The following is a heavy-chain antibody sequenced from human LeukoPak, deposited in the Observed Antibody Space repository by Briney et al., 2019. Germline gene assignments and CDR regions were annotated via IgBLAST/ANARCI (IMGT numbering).Heavy chain of an antibody. CDR1: GFTFSSYA. J-gene: IGHJ4*02. Sequence: GGSLRLSCAASGFTFSSYAMSWVRQAPGKGLEWVSAISGSGGSTYCADSVKGRFTISRDNSKNTLYLQMNSLRAEDTAVYYCAKVGPGYYGSGSYLGYWGQGTLVTVSS. D-gene: IGHD3-10*01. V-gene: IGHV3-23*01. CDR3: AKVGPGYYGSGSYLGY. CDR2: ISGSGGST.